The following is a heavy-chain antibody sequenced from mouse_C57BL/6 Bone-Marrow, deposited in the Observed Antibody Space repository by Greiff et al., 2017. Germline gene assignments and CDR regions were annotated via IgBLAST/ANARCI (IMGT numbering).Heavy chain of an antibody. V-gene: IGHV5-2*01. CDR2: INSAGGST. Sequence: EVQVVESGGGLVQPGESLKLSCESNEYEFPSYDMHWVRKTPGKRLELVAAINSAGGSTYYPDTMERRFTFSRDNTRKTLYLQRSILRSEYTALYYCAKQDYYSNFFAYWGQGTLVTVSA. CDR3: AKQDYYSNFFAY. D-gene: IGHD2-5*01. J-gene: IGHJ3*01. CDR1: EYEFPSYD.